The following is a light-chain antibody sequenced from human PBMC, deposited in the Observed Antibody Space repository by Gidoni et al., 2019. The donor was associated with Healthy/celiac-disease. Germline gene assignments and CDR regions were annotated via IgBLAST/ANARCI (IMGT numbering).Light chain of an antibody. CDR1: SSNIGAGYD. CDR3: QSDDSSLSGSVV. Sequence: QSVLTQPPSVSGAPGQRVTLSCTGSSSNIGAGYDVHWYQQLPGTAPKLLIYGNSNRPSGVPDRCSGSKSGTSASLAITGLQAEDEADYYCQSDDSSLSGSVVFGGGTKLXV. CDR2: GNS. J-gene: IGLJ2*01. V-gene: IGLV1-40*01.